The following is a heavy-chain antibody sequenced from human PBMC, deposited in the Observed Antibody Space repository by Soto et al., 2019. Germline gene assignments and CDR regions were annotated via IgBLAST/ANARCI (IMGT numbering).Heavy chain of an antibody. CDR2: IDPSDSYT. CDR1: GYSFTSYW. J-gene: IGHJ6*02. CDR3: ARLRYSSGWSYYYYYGMDV. Sequence: GESLKISCKGSGYSFTSYWISWVRQMPGKGLEWMRRIDPSDSYTNYSPSFQGHVTISADKSISTAYLQWSSLKASDTAMYYCARLRYSSGWSYYYYYGMDVWGQGTTVTVSS. V-gene: IGHV5-10-1*01. D-gene: IGHD6-19*01.